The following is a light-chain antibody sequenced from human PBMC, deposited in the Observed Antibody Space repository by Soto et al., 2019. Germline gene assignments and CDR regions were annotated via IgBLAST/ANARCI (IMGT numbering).Light chain of an antibody. CDR3: CSYTSSSTLNV. Sequence: QSALTQPASVSGSPGQSITISCTGTSSDVGGYNYVSWYQQHPGKAPKLMIYEVSNWPSGVSNRFSGSKSGNTASLTISGLQAEDEADYYCCSYTSSSTLNVFGTGTKVTVL. CDR2: EVS. CDR1: SSDVGGYNY. J-gene: IGLJ1*01. V-gene: IGLV2-14*01.